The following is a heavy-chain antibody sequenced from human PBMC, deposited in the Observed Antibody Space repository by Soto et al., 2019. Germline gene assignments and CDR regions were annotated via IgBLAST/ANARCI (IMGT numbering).Heavy chain of an antibody. D-gene: IGHD3-9*01. CDR2: IIPIFGTA. V-gene: IGHV1-69*01. J-gene: IGHJ4*02. Sequence: QVQLVQSGAEVKKPGSSVKVSCKASGGTFSSYAISWVRQAPGQGLEWMGGIIPIFGTANYAQKFQGRVTITADESTSTAYMVLSSLRSEDTAVYYCAKDASEHYDILTGYYFDYCGQGTLVTVSS. CDR1: GGTFSSYA. CDR3: AKDASEHYDILTGYYFDY.